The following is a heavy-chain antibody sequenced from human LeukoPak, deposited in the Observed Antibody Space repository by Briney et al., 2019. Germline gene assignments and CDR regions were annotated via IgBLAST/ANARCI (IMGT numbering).Heavy chain of an antibody. J-gene: IGHJ4*02. CDR3: ARVGASSGIITMVRGVIITLDY. V-gene: IGHV1-2*02. Sequence: GASVKVSCKASGYTFSNYYIHWVRQAPGQGLEWMGWINPNSGGTNYAQKFQGRVTMTRDTSISTAYMELSRLRSDDTAVYYCARVGASSGIITMVRGVIITLDYWAREPWSPSPQ. CDR1: GYTFSNYY. CDR2: INPNSGGT. D-gene: IGHD3-10*01.